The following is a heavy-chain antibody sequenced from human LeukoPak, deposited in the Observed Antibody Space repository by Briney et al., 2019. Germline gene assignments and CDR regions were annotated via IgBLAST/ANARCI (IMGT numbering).Heavy chain of an antibody. CDR1: GGSISSYY. J-gene: IGHJ4*02. CDR2: IYYSGST. D-gene: IGHD4-17*01. CDR3: ARGSSGDYSDY. Sequence: SETLSLTCTVSGGSISSYYWSWVRQPPGKGLEWIGYIYYSGSTNYNPSLKSRVTISVDTSKNQFSLKLSSVTAADTAVYYCARGSSGDYSDYWGQGTLVTVSS. V-gene: IGHV4-59*01.